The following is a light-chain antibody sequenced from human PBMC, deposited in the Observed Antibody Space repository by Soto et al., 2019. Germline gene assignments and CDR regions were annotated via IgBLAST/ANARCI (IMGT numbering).Light chain of an antibody. Sequence: DVVMTQSPLSLPVTLGQPASISCRSSQSLVYSDGNTYLDWFQQRPGHSPRRLIYKVSNRDSGVPDRFSGSGSGTDFTLKISRVEAEDVGVYYCMQGTHLPRTFGQGTKLEIK. CDR2: KVS. V-gene: IGKV2-30*01. CDR1: QSLVYSDGNTY. CDR3: MQGTHLPRT. J-gene: IGKJ2*01.